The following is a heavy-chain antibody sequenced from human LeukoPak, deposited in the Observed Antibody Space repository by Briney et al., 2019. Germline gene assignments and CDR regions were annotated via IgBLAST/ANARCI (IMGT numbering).Heavy chain of an antibody. CDR2: IYYTGNT. J-gene: IGHJ4*02. Sequence: SETLSLTCTVSGGSISNSFWSWIRQSPGKGLEWIAYIYYTGNTKYNPSLKSRVTISVDTSKNQFSLRVSSVTAEDTAVYYCARDSGSSPTFEYWGQGILVTVSS. CDR1: GGSISNSF. CDR3: ARDSGSSPTFEY. D-gene: IGHD1-26*01. V-gene: IGHV4-59*01.